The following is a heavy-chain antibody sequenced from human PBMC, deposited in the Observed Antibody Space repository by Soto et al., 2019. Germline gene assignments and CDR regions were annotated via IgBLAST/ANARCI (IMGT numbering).Heavy chain of an antibody. D-gene: IGHD3-10*01. CDR2: ISNSGGST. J-gene: IGHJ5*02. CDR1: GFTFSSYA. V-gene: IGHV3-23*01. CDR3: AKDLLWFGELSGALDP. Sequence: GGSLRLSCAASGFTFSSYAMSWVRQAPGKGLEWVSGISNSGGSTYYADSVKGRFTISRDNSKNTLYLQMNSLRAEDTALYYCAKDLLWFGELSGALDPWGQGTLVTVSS.